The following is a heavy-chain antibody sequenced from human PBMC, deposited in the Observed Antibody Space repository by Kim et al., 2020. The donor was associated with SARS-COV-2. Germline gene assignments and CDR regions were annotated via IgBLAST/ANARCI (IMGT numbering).Heavy chain of an antibody. J-gene: IGHJ4*02. CDR2: IKSKTDGGTT. CDR3: TTDVAIAVAGSPHFDY. V-gene: IGHV3-15*01. CDR1: GFTFSNAW. Sequence: GGSLRLSCAASGFTFSNAWMSWVRQAPGKGLEWVGRIKSKTDGGTTDYAAPVKGRFTISRDDSKNTLYLQMNSLKTEDTAVYYCTTDVAIAVAGSPHFDYWGQGTLVTVSS. D-gene: IGHD6-19*01.